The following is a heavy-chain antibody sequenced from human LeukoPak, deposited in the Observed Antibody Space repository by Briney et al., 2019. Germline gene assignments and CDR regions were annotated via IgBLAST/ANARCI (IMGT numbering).Heavy chain of an antibody. CDR1: GGSISSYY. J-gene: IGHJ5*02. V-gene: IGHV4-59*12. CDR2: IHYTGST. Sequence: SETLSLTCTVSGGSISSYYWSWIRQSPGKGLECIGYIHYTGSTNYNPSLKSRVTISVETSKNQFSLKLSSVTAADTAVYYCARGWYYGSGSYYNWFDPWGQGTLVAVSS. D-gene: IGHD3-10*01. CDR3: ARGWYYGSGSYYNWFDP.